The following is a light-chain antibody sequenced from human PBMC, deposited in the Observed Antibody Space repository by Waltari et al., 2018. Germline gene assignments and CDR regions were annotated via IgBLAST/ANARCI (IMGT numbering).Light chain of an antibody. J-gene: IGKJ1*01. Sequence: DIQMTQSPSSLSASVGDKVTITCQASQGISSWLAWYQQKPGKAPKLLFYAASSFQSGVPSRFSGSGSGTDYTLTISSLQPEDFATYYCQQGYNTPWTFGQGTKVEIK. CDR2: AAS. CDR3: QQGYNTPWT. V-gene: IGKV1-12*01. CDR1: QGISSW.